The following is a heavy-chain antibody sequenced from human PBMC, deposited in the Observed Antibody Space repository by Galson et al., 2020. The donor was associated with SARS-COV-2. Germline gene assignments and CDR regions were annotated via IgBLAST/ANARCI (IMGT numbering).Heavy chain of an antibody. J-gene: IGHJ4*02. V-gene: IGHV5-51*01. CDR1: GYSFTNYW. Sequence: GESLKISCKGSGYSFTNYWIGWVRQMPGKGPEWMGIIYPDDSYTKYSPSFRGQVTISGDKSLSIAYLQWSSLKALDTAMYYCARHGASSGWYEGIDFWGQGTLVTVSS. CDR2: IYPDDSYT. CDR3: ARHGASSGWYEGIDF. D-gene: IGHD6-19*01.